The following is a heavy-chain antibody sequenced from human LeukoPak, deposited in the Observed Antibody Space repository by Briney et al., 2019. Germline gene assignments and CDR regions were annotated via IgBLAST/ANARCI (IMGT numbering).Heavy chain of an antibody. CDR2: IKQDGSDK. J-gene: IGHJ3*02. CDR3: ARNRGDI. D-gene: IGHD3-16*01. V-gene: IGHV3-7*01. CDR1: GFPFSSDW. Sequence: GGSLRLSCAASGFPFSSDWMNWVRQAPGKGLEWVANIKQDGSDKYYVDSVKGRFTISRDDAKNSVFLQMNSLRAEDTAVYYCARNRGDIWGQGTMVIVSS.